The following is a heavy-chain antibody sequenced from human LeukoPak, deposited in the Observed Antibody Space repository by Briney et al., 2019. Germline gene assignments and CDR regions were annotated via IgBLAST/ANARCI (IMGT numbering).Heavy chain of an antibody. J-gene: IGHJ5*02. Sequence: SETLSLTCAVYGGSFSGYYWSWIRQPPGKGLEWIGEINHSGSTNYNPSLKSRVTTSVDTSKNQFSLKLTSVTADDTAVYYCARGSVATARDWFDPWGQGTLVTVSS. CDR2: INHSGST. CDR3: ARGSVATARDWFDP. D-gene: IGHD5-12*01. V-gene: IGHV4-34*01. CDR1: GGSFSGYY.